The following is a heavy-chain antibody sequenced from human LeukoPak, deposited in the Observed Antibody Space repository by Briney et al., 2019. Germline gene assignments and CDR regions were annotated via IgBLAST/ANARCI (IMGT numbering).Heavy chain of an antibody. CDR1: GFTFDDYA. Sequence: GGSLRLPCAASGFTFDDYAMNWVRKAPGKGLQCVSGISWNSGSIGYADSVKGRFTISRDNAKNSLYLQMNSLRAEDTALYYCAKAKAVAGITTDYWGQGTLVTVSS. D-gene: IGHD6-19*01. V-gene: IGHV3-9*01. J-gene: IGHJ4*02. CDR3: AKAKAVAGITTDY. CDR2: ISWNSGSI.